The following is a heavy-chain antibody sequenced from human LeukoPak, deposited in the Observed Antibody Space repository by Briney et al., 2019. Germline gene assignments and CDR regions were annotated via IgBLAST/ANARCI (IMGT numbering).Heavy chain of an antibody. CDR3: ARGGLEPVDY. J-gene: IGHJ4*02. D-gene: IGHD1-1*01. CDR1: GFTFSTYW. CDR2: TNADGSST. Sequence: GGSLRLSRAASGFTFSTYWMHWVRQAPGKGLVWVSRTNADGSSTSYADSVKGRFTISRDNAKNTLYLQMNSLRADDTAVYYCARGGLEPVDYWGQGTLVTVSS. V-gene: IGHV3-74*01.